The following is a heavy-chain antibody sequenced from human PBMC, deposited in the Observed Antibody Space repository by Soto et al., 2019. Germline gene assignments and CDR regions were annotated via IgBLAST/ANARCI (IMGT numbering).Heavy chain of an antibody. J-gene: IGHJ4*02. CDR3: VSSLNYDFWRDGGRHFYFDY. Sequence: QVQLQESGPGLVKPSGTLSLTCAVSGGSISSSYWWNWVRQTPRGGLEGFGKIYHGGTTNYNPSLKNRVTISVDKSKNQFSLKLTSVTAADTAVYYCVSSLNYDFWRDGGRHFYFDYWGRGILATVSS. D-gene: IGHD3-3*01. CDR1: GGSISSSYW. V-gene: IGHV4-4*02. CDR2: IYHGGTT.